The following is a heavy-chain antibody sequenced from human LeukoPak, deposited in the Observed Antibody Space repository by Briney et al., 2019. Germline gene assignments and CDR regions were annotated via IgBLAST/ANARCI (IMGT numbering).Heavy chain of an antibody. CDR2: IIPIFGTA. J-gene: IGHJ4*02. V-gene: IGHV1-69*13. D-gene: IGHD3-10*01. Sequence: SVKVSCKASGGTFSSYAISWVRQAPGQGLEWMGGIIPIFGTANYAQKFQGRVTITADESTGTAYMELSSLRSDDTAVYYCAREGGSYKHFDYWGQGSLITVSS. CDR3: AREGGSYKHFDY. CDR1: GGTFSSYA.